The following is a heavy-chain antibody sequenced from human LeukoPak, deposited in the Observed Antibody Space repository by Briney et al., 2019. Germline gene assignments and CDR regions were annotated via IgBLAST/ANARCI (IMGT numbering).Heavy chain of an antibody. CDR2: ISAYNGNT. V-gene: IGHV1-18*01. CDR3: AREGLGAPDYYYGMDV. CDR1: GYTFTSYG. D-gene: IGHD4/OR15-4a*01. Sequence: EASVKVSCKASGYTFTSYGISWVRQAPGQGLEWVGWISAYNGNTNYAQKLQGRVTMTTDTSTSTAYMELRSLRSDDTAVYYCAREGLGAPDYYYGMDVWGQGTTVTVSS. J-gene: IGHJ6*02.